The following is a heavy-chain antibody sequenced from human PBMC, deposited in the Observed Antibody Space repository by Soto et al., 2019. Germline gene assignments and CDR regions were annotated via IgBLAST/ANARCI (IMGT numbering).Heavy chain of an antibody. CDR1: GYTLTELS. CDR2: FDPEDGEI. CDR3: ATDQSTTYYYYYGMDV. J-gene: IGHJ6*02. Sequence: ASVKVSCKVSGYTLTELSIHWVRQAPGKGLEWMGGFDPEDGEIVYAQNFRGRVTMTEDTSTDTAYMELSSLRSEDTAVYYCATDQSTTYYYYYGMDVWGQGTTVTVSS. D-gene: IGHD1-1*01. V-gene: IGHV1-24*01.